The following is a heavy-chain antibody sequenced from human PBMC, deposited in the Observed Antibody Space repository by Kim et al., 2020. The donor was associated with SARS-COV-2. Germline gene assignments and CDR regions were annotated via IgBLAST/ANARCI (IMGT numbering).Heavy chain of an antibody. Sequence: SVKVSCKASGGTFSSYAISWVRQAPGQGLEWMGRIIPILGIANYAQKLQGRVTITADKSTSKAYMELISLRSEDTAVYYCARDTVDGTTGTTLWDYWGQGTLVTVSS. CDR1: GGTFSSYA. D-gene: IGHD1-1*01. J-gene: IGHJ4*02. CDR3: ARDTVDGTTGTTLWDY. CDR2: IIPILGIA. V-gene: IGHV1-69*04.